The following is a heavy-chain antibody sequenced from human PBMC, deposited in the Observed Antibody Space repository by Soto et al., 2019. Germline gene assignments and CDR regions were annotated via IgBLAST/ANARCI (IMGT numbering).Heavy chain of an antibody. D-gene: IGHD3-22*01. CDR3: ARGPEFYHSSGYYQLEYFQH. Sequence: QVQLVQSGAEVKKPGSSVKVSCKASGGTFSSYAITWVRQAPGQGLEWMGGIIPIFGTANYEQKFQGRVTITADESTNTAYMELRSLRSEDTAVYYCARGPEFYHSSGYYQLEYFQHWGQGTLVTVSS. V-gene: IGHV1-69*12. CDR2: IIPIFGTA. CDR1: GGTFSSYA. J-gene: IGHJ1*01.